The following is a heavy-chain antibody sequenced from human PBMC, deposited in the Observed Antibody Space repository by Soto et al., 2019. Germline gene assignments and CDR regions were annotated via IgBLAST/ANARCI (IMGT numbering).Heavy chain of an antibody. CDR2: IDPSDSYT. V-gene: IGHV5-10-1*01. D-gene: IGHD2-15*01. CDR3: ARLQGYCSGGSCYPGWFDP. CDR1: GYSFTSYW. J-gene: IGHJ5*02. Sequence: GESLKISCKGSGYSFTSYWISWVRQMPGKGLEWMGRIDPSDSYTNYSPSFQGHVTISADKSISTAYLQWSSLKASGTAMYYCARLQGYCSGGSCYPGWFDPWGQGTLVTVSS.